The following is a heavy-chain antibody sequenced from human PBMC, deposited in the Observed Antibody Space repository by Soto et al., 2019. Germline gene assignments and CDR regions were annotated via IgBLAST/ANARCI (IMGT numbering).Heavy chain of an antibody. D-gene: IGHD2-21*02. CDR3: LGFVVVTAIIGY. Sequence: GGAQRLSCAASGFTFSSYSMNWVRQAPGKGLEWVSYISSSSSTIYYADSVKGRFTISRDNAKNSLYLQMNSLRDEDTAVYYCLGFVVVTAIIGYWGQGTLVTVSS. V-gene: IGHV3-48*02. CDR1: GFTFSSYS. CDR2: ISSSSSTI. J-gene: IGHJ4*02.